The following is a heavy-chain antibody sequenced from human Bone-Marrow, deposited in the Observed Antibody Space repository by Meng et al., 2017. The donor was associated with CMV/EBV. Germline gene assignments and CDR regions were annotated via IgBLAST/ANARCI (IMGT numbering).Heavy chain of an antibody. CDR2: INPSGST. V-gene: IGHV4-34*01. Sequence: LRLSCAVYGGSFSGYYWSWIRQPPGKGLEWIGEINPSGSTTYNTSLKSRVTISVDTSKNQFSLKLSSGTAADPAVYYCGRGCSRDGYNVYYYYGMDVWGQGTTVTVSS. CDR3: GRGCSRDGYNVYYYYGMDV. D-gene: IGHD5-24*01. CDR1: GGSFSGYY. J-gene: IGHJ6*02.